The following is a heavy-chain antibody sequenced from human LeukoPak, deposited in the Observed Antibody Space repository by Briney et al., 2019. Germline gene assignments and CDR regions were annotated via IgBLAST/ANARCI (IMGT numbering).Heavy chain of an antibody. CDR1: GYSFTSYW. Sequence: GESLKISCKGSGYSFTSYWIGWVRQMPGKGLEWMGIIYPGDSDTRYSPSFQGQVTISADKSISTAYLRWSSLKASDTAMYYCARGSCSSTSCYTAFDIWGQGTMVTVSS. V-gene: IGHV5-51*01. CDR2: IYPGDSDT. CDR3: ARGSCSSTSCYTAFDI. J-gene: IGHJ3*02. D-gene: IGHD2-2*02.